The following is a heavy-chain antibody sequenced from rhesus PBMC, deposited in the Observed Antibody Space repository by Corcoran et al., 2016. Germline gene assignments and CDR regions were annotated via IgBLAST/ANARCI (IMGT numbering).Heavy chain of an antibody. J-gene: IGHJ5-1*01. CDR1: GGSISDDYY. D-gene: IGHD3-16*01. Sequence: QVQLQESGPGLVKPSETLSLTCAVSGGSISDDYYWSWIRQPPGKGLEWIGYIYGSGGGTNSNPSLKNRVTISIDMSKNQFSLKLNSVTAADTAMYYCARPYSGSYYRFDVWGAGVLVTVSS. CDR2: IYGSGGGT. CDR3: ARPYSGSYYRFDV. V-gene: IGHV4-106*01.